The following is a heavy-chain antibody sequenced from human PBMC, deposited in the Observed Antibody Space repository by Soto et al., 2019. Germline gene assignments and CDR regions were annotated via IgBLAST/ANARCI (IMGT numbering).Heavy chain of an antibody. J-gene: IGHJ5*02. V-gene: IGHV3-74*01. D-gene: IGHD6-13*01. CDR1: GFTFSSYW. Sequence: EVQLVESGGGLVQPGESLRLSCAAYGFTFSSYWMHWVRQAPGKGLVWVSRINSDGRRTNYADSVKGRFTVSRDNAKNTQYLQMNSLRAEDTAVYYCARVLTGSWNWFDPWGQGTLVTVSS. CDR2: INSDGRRT. CDR3: ARVLTGSWNWFDP.